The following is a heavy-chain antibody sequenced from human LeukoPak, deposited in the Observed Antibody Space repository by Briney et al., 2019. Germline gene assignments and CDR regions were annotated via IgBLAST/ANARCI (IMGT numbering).Heavy chain of an antibody. CDR2: ISDSGDDT. V-gene: IGHV3-23*01. D-gene: IGHD4-17*01. CDR1: GFTFSNYV. J-gene: IGHJ3*02. Sequence: GGSLRLSCTGSGFTFSNYVMSWVRQAPGKRLEWVSGISDSGDDTDYADSVKGRFTISRDNSKNTLYLQMNSLRAEDTAVYYCARASSTVTTEDAFDIWGQGTMVTVSS. CDR3: ARASSTVTTEDAFDI.